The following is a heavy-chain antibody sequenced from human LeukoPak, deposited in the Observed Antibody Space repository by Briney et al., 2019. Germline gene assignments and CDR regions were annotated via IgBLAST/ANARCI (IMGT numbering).Heavy chain of an antibody. CDR3: ARAVRSSPVDY. J-gene: IGHJ4*02. D-gene: IGHD3-10*01. CDR1: GDSVSSNSAA. Sequence: SQTPSLTCAISGDSVSSNSAACNWIRQSPSRGLEWLGRTYDRSKWYNEYAVSVKSRITINPDTSKNQFSLQLNSVTPEDTAVYYCARAVRSSPVDYWGQGTLVTVSS. V-gene: IGHV6-1*01. CDR2: TYDRSKWYN.